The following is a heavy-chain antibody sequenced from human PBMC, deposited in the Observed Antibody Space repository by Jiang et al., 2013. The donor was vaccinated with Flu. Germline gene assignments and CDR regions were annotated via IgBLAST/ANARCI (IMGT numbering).Heavy chain of an antibody. D-gene: IGHD3-3*02. V-gene: IGHV3-15*07. CDR3: ARIRGSYFFDY. Sequence: WIRQGPGQGLEWVGRIKSESDGGTADYAASVKGRFTISRDDANNTVYLQMNSLKTEDTAIYYCARIRGSYFFDYWGHGTLVTVSS. CDR2: IKSESDGGTA. J-gene: IGHJ4*01.